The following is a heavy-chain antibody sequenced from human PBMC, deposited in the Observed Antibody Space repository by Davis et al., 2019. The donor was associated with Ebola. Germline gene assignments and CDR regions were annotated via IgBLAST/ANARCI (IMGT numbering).Heavy chain of an antibody. D-gene: IGHD3-3*01. CDR1: GYSFTSYW. CDR2: IDPSDSYT. V-gene: IGHV5-10-1*04. CDR3: ARLVRRSIFGVVTGFDY. Sequence: GESLKISCKGSGYSFTSYWISWVRQMPGKGLEWMGRIDPSDSYTNYSPSFQGQVTISADKSISTAYLQWSSLKASDTAMYYCARLVRRSIFGVVTGFDYWGQGTLVTVSS. J-gene: IGHJ4*02.